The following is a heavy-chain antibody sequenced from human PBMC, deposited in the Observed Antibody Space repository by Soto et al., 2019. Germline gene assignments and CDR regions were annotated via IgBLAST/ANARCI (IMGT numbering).Heavy chain of an antibody. CDR2: INAGNGNT. V-gene: IGHV1-3*05. CDR1: GYTFTNYA. D-gene: IGHD5-12*01. CDR3: ARVSGYYLPDY. J-gene: IGHJ4*02. Sequence: QVQLVQSGAEEKKPGASVKVSCKASGYTFTNYAMHWVRQAPGQRLEWMGWINAGNGNTKYSQKFQGSVTITSDTAASTAYMELSSLRSEDTAVYYCARVSGYYLPDYWGQGTLVTVSS.